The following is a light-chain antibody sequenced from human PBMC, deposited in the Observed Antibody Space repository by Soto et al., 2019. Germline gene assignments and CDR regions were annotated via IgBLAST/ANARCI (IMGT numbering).Light chain of an antibody. CDR1: QSVSSS. Sequence: EIVVSQSPVTVSLSPGERATLSCRASQSVSSSFLAWYQHKPGQAPRLLIYGASNRAGGVPARFSGGGSGTEFTLTITSLQAEDFAVYYCHQYNGLPRTFGQGTMVDIK. CDR3: HQYNGLPRT. J-gene: IGKJ1*01. CDR2: GAS. V-gene: IGKV3-15*01.